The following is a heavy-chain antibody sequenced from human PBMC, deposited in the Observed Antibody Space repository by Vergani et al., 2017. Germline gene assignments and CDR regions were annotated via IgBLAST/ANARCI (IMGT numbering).Heavy chain of an antibody. D-gene: IGHD6-13*01. CDR1: GYTFTGYY. CDR2: INPNSGGT. J-gene: IGHJ6*02. V-gene: IGHV1-2*02. CDR3: ARELAAVSYDYGMDV. Sequence: QVQLVQSGAEVKKPGASVKVSCKASGYTFTGYYMHWVRQAPGQGLEWMGWINPNSGGTNYAQKFQGRVTMTRDTSISTAYMELSRLTSDDTAVYYCARELAAVSYDYGMDVWGQGTTVTVSS.